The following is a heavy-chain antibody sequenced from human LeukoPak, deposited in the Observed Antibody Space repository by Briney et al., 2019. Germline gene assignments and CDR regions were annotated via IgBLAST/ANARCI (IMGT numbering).Heavy chain of an antibody. CDR1: GYTFTSYG. D-gene: IGHD6-19*01. V-gene: IGHV1-18*01. J-gene: IGHJ6*02. CDR2: ISAYNGNT. Sequence: ASVKVSCKASGYTFTSYGISWVRQAPGQGLEWMGWISAYNGNTNYAQKLQGRVTMTTDTSTSTAYMELRSLRSDDTAVYYCARGPSGGWYLRSYYYGMDVWGQGTTVTVSS. CDR3: ARGPSGGWYLRSYYYGMDV.